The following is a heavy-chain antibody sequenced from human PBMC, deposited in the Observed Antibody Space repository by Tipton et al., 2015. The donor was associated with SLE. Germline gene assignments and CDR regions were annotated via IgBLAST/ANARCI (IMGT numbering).Heavy chain of an antibody. J-gene: IGHJ3*02. CDR3: ARRVGDAFDI. Sequence: TLSLTCTVAGGSISSYYWSWIRQPPGKGLEWIGYIYYSGSTNYNPSLKSRVTISVDTPKNQFSLKLSSVTAADTAVYYCARRVGDAFDIWGQGTMVTVSS. CDR1: GGSISSYY. CDR2: IYYSGST. V-gene: IGHV4-59*07.